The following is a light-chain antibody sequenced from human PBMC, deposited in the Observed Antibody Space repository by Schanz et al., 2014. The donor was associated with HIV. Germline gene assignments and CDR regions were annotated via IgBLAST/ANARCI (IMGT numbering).Light chain of an antibody. CDR3: QHFDHSVVT. V-gene: IGKV3-20*01. CDR2: GAS. J-gene: IGKJ4*01. Sequence: EIVLTQSPGTLSLSPGERATLSCRASQTVSSNSLGWYQEKPGQTPRLLIYGASNRATGIPDRFSGSGSGTDFTLTITGLEPEDFAVYYCQHFDHSVVTLGGGTKVEIK. CDR1: QTVSSNS.